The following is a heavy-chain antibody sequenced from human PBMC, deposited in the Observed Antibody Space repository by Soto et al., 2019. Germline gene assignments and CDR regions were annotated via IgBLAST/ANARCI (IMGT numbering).Heavy chain of an antibody. Sequence: PSETLSLTCTVSGGSISSGDYYWSWIRQPPGKGLEWIGYIYYSGSTYYNPSLKSRVTISVDTSKNQFSLKLSSVTAADTAVYYCARAHGSGNIDYWGQGTLVTVSS. J-gene: IGHJ4*02. V-gene: IGHV4-30-4*01. D-gene: IGHD3-10*01. CDR1: GGSISSGDYY. CDR3: ARAHGSGNIDY. CDR2: IYYSGST.